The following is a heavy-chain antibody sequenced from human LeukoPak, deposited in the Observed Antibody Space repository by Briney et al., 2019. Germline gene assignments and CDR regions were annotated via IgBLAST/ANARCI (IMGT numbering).Heavy chain of an antibody. CDR1: GGSISSGSYY. CDR2: TYHSGST. V-gene: IGHV4-39*07. D-gene: IGHD3-10*01. J-gene: IGHJ4*02. Sequence: SETLSLTCTVSGGSISSGSYYWSWIRQPPGKGLEWIGSTYHSGSTFYNPSLKSRVTISVDTSKNQFSLKLSSVTAADTAVYYCARDQDYYGSGSYGPDYWGQGTLVTVSS. CDR3: ARDQDYYGSGSYGPDY.